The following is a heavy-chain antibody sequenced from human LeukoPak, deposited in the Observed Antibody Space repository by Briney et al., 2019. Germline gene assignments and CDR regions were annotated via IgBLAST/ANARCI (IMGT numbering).Heavy chain of an antibody. CDR1: GFTFSNYG. J-gene: IGHJ4*02. D-gene: IGHD3-10*01. Sequence: GGSLRLSCAASGFTFSNYGMHWVRQAPGKGLEWVAVISYDGTTKYSADSVKGRFTISRDNSKNTPYLQMNSLRPGDTALYVCPREGFLSSGSNTTFALGFGARGTGIIVS. V-gene: IGHV3-30*03. CDR2: ISYDGTTK. CDR3: PREGFLSSGSNTTFALGF.